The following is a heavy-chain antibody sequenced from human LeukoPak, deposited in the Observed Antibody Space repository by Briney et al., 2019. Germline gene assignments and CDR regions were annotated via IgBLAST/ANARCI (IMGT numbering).Heavy chain of an antibody. CDR2: ISYDGSNK. Sequence: GSLRLSCAASGFTFSSYAMHWVRQAPGKGLEWVAVISYDGSNKYYADSVKGRFTISRDNSKNTLYLQMNSLRAEDTAVYYCARDPRPGIAAAGDYWGQGTLVTVSS. CDR3: ARDPRPGIAAAGDY. D-gene: IGHD6-13*01. V-gene: IGHV3-30*01. J-gene: IGHJ4*02. CDR1: GFTFSSYA.